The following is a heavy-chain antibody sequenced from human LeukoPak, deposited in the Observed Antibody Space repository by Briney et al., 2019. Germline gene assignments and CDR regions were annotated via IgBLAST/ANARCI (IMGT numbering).Heavy chain of an antibody. Sequence: SETLSLTCTVSGGSISSSSYYWGWIRQPPGKGLEWLWSTFYSGSTYYNPPFKSRVTISVDTSKNQFSLKLSSVTAADTAVYYCARDVSSSWYYYYYYMDVWGKGTTVTISS. CDR1: GGSISSSSYY. CDR3: ARDVSSSWYYYYYYMDV. V-gene: IGHV4-39*07. D-gene: IGHD6-13*01. J-gene: IGHJ6*03. CDR2: TFYSGST.